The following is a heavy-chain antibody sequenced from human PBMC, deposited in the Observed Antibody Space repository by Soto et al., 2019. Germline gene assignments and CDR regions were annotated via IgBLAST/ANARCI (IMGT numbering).Heavy chain of an antibody. D-gene: IGHD2-15*01. CDR3: SRDVVVGAKALNY. CDR1: GFTFSNYW. J-gene: IGHJ4*02. CDR2: IKEDGSEK. V-gene: IGHV3-7*01. Sequence: GGSLRLSCAASGFTFSNYWTTWVRQAPGKGLEWVANIKEDGSEKHYVDSVKGRFTISRDNAKNSLYLQMNSLRVEDTAVYFCSRDVVVGAKALNYWGQGALVTVSS.